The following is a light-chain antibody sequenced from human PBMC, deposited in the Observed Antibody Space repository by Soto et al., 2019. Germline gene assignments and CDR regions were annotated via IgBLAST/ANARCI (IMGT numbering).Light chain of an antibody. CDR3: QTWGTGIHLV. J-gene: IGLJ2*01. CDR2: INSDGSH. Sequence: QPVLTQSPSASASLGPSVRLTCTLSSEYNTYAIAWHQRQPERGPRYLMKINSDGSHIKGDGIPDRFSGSSSGAERYLGISSLQSEDEGEDYCQTWGTGIHLVFGGGTKLTVL. CDR1: SEYNTYA. V-gene: IGLV4-69*01.